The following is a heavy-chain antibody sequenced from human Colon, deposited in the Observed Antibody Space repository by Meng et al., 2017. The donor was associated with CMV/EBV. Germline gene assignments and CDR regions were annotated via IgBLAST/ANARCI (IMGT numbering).Heavy chain of an antibody. J-gene: IGHJ4*01. Sequence: GESLKISCAASGINIHFYSIQWVRQAPGKGLEWISSITNSGSTFYYADPVKGRFTVSRDNTRGTVSLQMNSLRAEDTAVYYWAGYSKSSIYWGQGTLVTVSS. D-gene: IGHD2-15*01. CDR1: GINIHFYS. V-gene: IGHV3-21*01. CDR3: AGYSKSSIY. CDR2: ITNSGSTF.